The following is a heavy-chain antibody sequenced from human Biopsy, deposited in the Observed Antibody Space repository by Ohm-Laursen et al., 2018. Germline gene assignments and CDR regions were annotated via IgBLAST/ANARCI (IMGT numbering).Heavy chain of an antibody. Sequence: TQTLTLTGSFSGFSLSARGMCVSWIRQAPGKALEWLSRVDWDDYKDYSASLQNKLSISKDTSNDQVVLTVNNVDPADTATYYCARTPILIVSAGLVYRHRRHLQGMDVWGQGIAVTVS. CDR3: ARTPILIVSAGLVYRHRRHLQGMDV. D-gene: IGHD6-13*01. CDR2: VDWDDYK. V-gene: IGHV2-70*11. CDR1: GFSLSARGMC. J-gene: IGHJ6*02.